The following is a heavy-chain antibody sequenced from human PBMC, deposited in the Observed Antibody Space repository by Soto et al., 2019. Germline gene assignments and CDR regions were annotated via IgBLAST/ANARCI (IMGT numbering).Heavy chain of an antibody. CDR3: VRDGTKTLRDWFDH. Sequence: PXETLALACTVSGASMSGYSWSWIRKSAGKGLEWIGRIYATGTTDYNPSLKSRVMMSVDTSKKQLSLKLRSVTAADTAVYYCVRDGTKTLRDWFDHWGQGISVTVSS. CDR2: IYATGTT. D-gene: IGHD1-1*01. V-gene: IGHV4-4*07. CDR1: GASMSGYS. J-gene: IGHJ5*02.